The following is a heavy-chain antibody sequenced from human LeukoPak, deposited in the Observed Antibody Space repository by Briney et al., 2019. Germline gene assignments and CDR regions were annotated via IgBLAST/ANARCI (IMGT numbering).Heavy chain of an antibody. Sequence: PSETLSLTCTVSGGSISSGSYCWSWLRQPAGKGLEWIGRIYTSGSTNYNPSLKSRVTISVDTSKNQFSLKLSSVTAADTAVYYCARVGHDSSGYYYGGFDYWGQGTLVTVSS. J-gene: IGHJ4*02. CDR3: ARVGHDSSGYYYGGFDY. D-gene: IGHD3-22*01. CDR2: IYTSGST. CDR1: GGSISSGSYC. V-gene: IGHV4-61*02.